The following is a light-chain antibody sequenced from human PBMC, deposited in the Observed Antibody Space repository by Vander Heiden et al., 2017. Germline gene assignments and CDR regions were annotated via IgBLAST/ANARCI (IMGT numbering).Light chain of an antibody. Sequence: EIQMTQSPSSLSASVGDRVTITCQASHNISTYLNWYQQKPGNAPKLLIYDASNLETGVPSRFSGSGSGTDFTFTINSLQPEDIATYYCQQYDNIRYTFGQGTKLEIK. CDR2: DAS. CDR3: QQYDNIRYT. J-gene: IGKJ2*01. CDR1: HNISTY. V-gene: IGKV1-33*01.